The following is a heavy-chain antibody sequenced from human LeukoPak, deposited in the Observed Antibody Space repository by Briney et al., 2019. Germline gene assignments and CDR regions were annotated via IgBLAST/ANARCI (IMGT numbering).Heavy chain of an antibody. D-gene: IGHD3-9*01. V-gene: IGHV4-59*12. J-gene: IGHJ3*02. CDR3: ARVADHVLRYFDWSNAFDI. CDR2: IYYSGST. Sequence: SETLSLTCTVSGGSISSYYWSWIRQPPGKGLEWIGYIYYSGSTNYNPSLKSRVTISVDTSKNQFSLKLSSVTAADTAVYYCARVADHVLRYFDWSNAFDIWGQGTMVTVSS. CDR1: GGSISSYY.